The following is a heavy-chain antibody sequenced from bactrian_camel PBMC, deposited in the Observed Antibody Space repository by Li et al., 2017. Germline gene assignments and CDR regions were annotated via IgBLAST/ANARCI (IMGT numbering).Heavy chain of an antibody. CDR2: IYSRGHDT. CDR3: AAEYGYCTGGSRHH. CDR1: GTPYESVT. Sequence: HVQLVESGGGAVPAGGSLTLSCTLTGTPYESVTMAWFRQGLLGKEREGVAAIYSRGHDTYYADSVKGRFTISRDNAEKTSTLYLQMENLKPDDTAMYYCAAEYGYCTGGSRHHWGQGTQVTVS. J-gene: IGHJ4*01. V-gene: IGHV3S63*01. D-gene: IGHD3*01.